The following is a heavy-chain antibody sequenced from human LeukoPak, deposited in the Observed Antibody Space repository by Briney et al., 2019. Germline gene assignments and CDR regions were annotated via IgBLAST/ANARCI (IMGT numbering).Heavy chain of an antibody. J-gene: IGHJ4*02. V-gene: IGHV3-23*01. D-gene: IGHD3-9*01. CDR3: TIGYSDWLYYFDY. CDR2: ISGSGGST. CDR1: GFTFSSYA. Sequence: PGGSLRLSCAASGFTFSSYAMSWVRQAPGKGLEWVSAISGSGGSTYYADSVKGRFTISRDNSKNTLYLQMNSLRAEDTAVYYCTIGYSDWLYYFDYWGQGTLVTVSS.